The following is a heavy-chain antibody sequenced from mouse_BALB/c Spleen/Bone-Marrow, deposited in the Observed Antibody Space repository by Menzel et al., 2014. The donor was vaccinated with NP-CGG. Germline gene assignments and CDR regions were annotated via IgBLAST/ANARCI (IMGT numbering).Heavy chain of an antibody. CDR1: GFSLISYG. D-gene: IGHD2-4*01. CDR3: ARDLYYDYDVGAMDY. CDR2: IWPGGST. Sequence: VQLVESGPGLEESSQSLSISCTVSGFSLISYGVHWILQRPGKGLEWLGVIWPGGSTNYNSALMSRLSISKDNSKSQVFLKMNSLQSDDTAMYYCARDLYYDYDVGAMDYWGQGTSVTVSS. J-gene: IGHJ4*01. V-gene: IGHV2-9*02.